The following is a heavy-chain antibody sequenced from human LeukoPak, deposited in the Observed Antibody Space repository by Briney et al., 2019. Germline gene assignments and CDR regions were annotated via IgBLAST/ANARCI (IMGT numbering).Heavy chain of an antibody. CDR3: ARSYCSSTSCYTWEIDY. V-gene: IGHV3-33*08. CDR1: GFTFSSHA. CDR2: IWYDGSNK. J-gene: IGHJ4*02. Sequence: GGSLRLSCAASGFTFSSHAMHWVRQAPGKGLEWVAVIWYDGSNKYYADSVKGRFTISRDNSKNTLYLQMNSLRAEDTAVYYCARSYCSSTSCYTWEIDYWGQGTLVTVSS. D-gene: IGHD2-2*02.